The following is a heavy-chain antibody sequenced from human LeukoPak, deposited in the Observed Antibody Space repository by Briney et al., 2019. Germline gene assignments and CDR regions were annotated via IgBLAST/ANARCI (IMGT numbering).Heavy chain of an antibody. CDR1: GGSFSGYY. J-gene: IGHJ5*02. CDR3: AEGLTIFGVVISDP. Sequence: PSETLSVTCAVYGGSFSGYYWSWIRQPPGKGLEWIGEINHSGSTNYNPSLKSRVTISVDTSKNQFSLKLSSVTAADTAVYYCAEGLTIFGVVISDPWGQGTLVTVSS. CDR2: INHSGST. D-gene: IGHD3-3*01. V-gene: IGHV4-34*01.